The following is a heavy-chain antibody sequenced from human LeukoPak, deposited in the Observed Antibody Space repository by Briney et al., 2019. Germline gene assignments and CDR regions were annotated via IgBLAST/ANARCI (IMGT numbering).Heavy chain of an antibody. Sequence: PSETLSLTCTVSGGSISYYYWSWIRQPPGKGLEWIGYIYYSGSTNYNPSLKSRVTISEDTSKNQFSLKLSSVTVADTAVYYCARDAYSSSYMDVWGKGTTVTVSS. CDR2: IYYSGST. D-gene: IGHD6-13*01. V-gene: IGHV4-59*01. J-gene: IGHJ6*03. CDR3: ARDAYSSSYMDV. CDR1: GGSISYYY.